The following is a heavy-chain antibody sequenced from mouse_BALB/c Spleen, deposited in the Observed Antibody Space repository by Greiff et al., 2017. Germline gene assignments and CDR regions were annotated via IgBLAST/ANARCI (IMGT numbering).Heavy chain of an antibody. Sequence: QVQLQQSGAELAKPGASVKMSCKASGYTFTSYWMHWVKQRPGQGLEWIGYINPSTGYTEYNQKFKDKATLTADKSSSTAYMQLSSLTSEDSAVYYCARGWLLAYWYFDVWGAGTTVTVSS. CDR1: GYTFTSYW. CDR2: INPSTGYT. D-gene: IGHD2-3*01. J-gene: IGHJ1*01. V-gene: IGHV1-7*01. CDR3: ARGWLLAYWYFDV.